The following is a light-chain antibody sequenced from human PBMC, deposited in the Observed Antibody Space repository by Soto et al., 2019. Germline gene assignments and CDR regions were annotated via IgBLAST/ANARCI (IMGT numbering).Light chain of an antibody. Sequence: QSLLTQPPSASGSFGQSVTIPCTGTSSDVGGYNYVSWYQQHPGKTPKLMIYEVSERPSGVPDRFSGSKSGNTASLTVSGLQADDEADYYCSSYSGTNYHYVFGTGTKVTVL. CDR2: EVS. V-gene: IGLV2-8*01. J-gene: IGLJ1*01. CDR1: SSDVGGYNY. CDR3: SSYSGTNYHYV.